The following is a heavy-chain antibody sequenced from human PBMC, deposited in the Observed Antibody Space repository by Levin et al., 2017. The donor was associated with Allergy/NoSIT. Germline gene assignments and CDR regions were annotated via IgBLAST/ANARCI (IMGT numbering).Heavy chain of an antibody. CDR2: ISGSGGST. Sequence: GESLKISCAASGLTFSSYAVNWVRRAPGKGLEWVSVISGSGGSTFYADPVKGRFTISRDKSKNTVFLQIHRLRVEDTAIYYCAKDSLHEEVSANFWYFDLWGRGTLVTVSS. D-gene: IGHD2-15*01. CDR3: AKDSLHEEVSANFWYFDL. V-gene: IGHV3-23*01. J-gene: IGHJ2*01. CDR1: GLTFSSYA.